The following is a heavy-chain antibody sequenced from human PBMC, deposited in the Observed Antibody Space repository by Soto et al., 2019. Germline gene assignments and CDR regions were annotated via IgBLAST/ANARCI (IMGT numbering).Heavy chain of an antibody. V-gene: IGHV3-48*02. J-gene: IGHJ4*02. CDR1: GFSFSKYS. Sequence: EVQLVESGGGLVQPGGSLRLSCAASGFSFSKYSMNWVRQAPGKGLEWVSYIGNSSNTMYYADSVKGRFTISRDTAKNSLYLQMNSLRDDDTAVYYCVWAGHSSHWGQGTLVTVSS. CDR3: VWAGHSSH. CDR2: IGNSSNTM. D-gene: IGHD6-19*01.